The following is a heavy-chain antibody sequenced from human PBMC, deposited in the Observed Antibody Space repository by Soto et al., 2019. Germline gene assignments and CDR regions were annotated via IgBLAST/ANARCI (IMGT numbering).Heavy chain of an antibody. J-gene: IGHJ4*02. CDR3: AKIDGYFDY. Sequence: EVQVLQSGGGLVPPGGSLRLSCAGSGFTFINTGMSWVRQAPGQGLEWVSAITGNGDTTYYADSVKGRFTISRDNSKSTLYLQMNSLRAEETAVYYCAKIDGYFDYWGQGTLVTVSS. CDR2: ITGNGDTT. D-gene: IGHD3-22*01. V-gene: IGHV3-23*01. CDR1: GFTFINTG.